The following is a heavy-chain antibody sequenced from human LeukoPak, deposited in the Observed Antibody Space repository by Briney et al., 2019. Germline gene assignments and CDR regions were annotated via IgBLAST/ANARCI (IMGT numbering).Heavy chain of an antibody. V-gene: IGHV1-2*02. J-gene: IGHJ4*02. D-gene: IGHD3-10*01. Sequence: ASVKVSCEASGYTFTGYYMHWVRQAPGQGLEWMGWINPNSGGTNYAQKFQGRVTMTRDTSISTAYMELSRLRSDDTAVYYCARIHYYGSGSYDYWGQGTLVTVSS. CDR3: ARIHYYGSGSYDY. CDR1: GYTFTGYY. CDR2: INPNSGGT.